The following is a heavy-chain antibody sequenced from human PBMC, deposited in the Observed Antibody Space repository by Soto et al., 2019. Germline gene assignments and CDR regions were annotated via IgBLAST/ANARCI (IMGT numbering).Heavy chain of an antibody. V-gene: IGHV3-48*01. D-gene: IGHD5-12*01. CDR1: GFTFSSYS. J-gene: IGHJ4*02. CDR2: ISSSSSTI. CDR3: ASKSAEWLLVAS. Sequence: EVQLVESGGGLVQPGGSLRLSCAASGFTFSSYSMNWVRQAPGKGLEWVSYISSSSSTIYYADSVKGRFTIARDNAKNSMYLQMNSLRAEDTAVYYWASKSAEWLLVASWGQGTLVTVSS.